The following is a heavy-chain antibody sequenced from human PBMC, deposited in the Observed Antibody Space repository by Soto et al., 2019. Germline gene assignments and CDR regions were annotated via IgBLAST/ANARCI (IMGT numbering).Heavy chain of an antibody. Sequence: GSLRLSCAASGFTFSSYAMSWVRQAPGKGLEWVSSISGSGGSTYYADSVKGRFTISRDNSKNTLYLQINSLRAEDTAVYYCAKADLDCTTTSCYGFDYWGQGTLVTVSS. V-gene: IGHV3-23*01. D-gene: IGHD2-2*01. CDR2: ISGSGGST. J-gene: IGHJ4*02. CDR1: GFTFSSYA. CDR3: AKADLDCTTTSCYGFDY.